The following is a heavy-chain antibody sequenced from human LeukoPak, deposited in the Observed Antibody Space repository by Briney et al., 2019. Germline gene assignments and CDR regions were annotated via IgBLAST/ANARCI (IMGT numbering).Heavy chain of an antibody. CDR1: GYTFTGYY. Sequence: GASVKVSCKASGYTFTGYYMHWVRQAPGQGLEWMGWINPNSGVTHYAQKFQGRVTMTRDTSISTAYMELSRLRSDDTAVYYCARGITMIVVVTLGIFDYWGQGTLVTVSS. D-gene: IGHD3-22*01. J-gene: IGHJ4*02. CDR3: ARGITMIVVVTLGIFDY. V-gene: IGHV1-2*02. CDR2: INPNSGVT.